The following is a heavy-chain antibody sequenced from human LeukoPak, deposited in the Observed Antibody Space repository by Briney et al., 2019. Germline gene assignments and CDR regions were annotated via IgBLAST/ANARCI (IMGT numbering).Heavy chain of an antibody. J-gene: IGHJ4*02. CDR3: TYGSGSSTGWYFDY. Sequence: VALRLSCEGSGFTFSSYWMHWVRQAPGQGLVWVSRLNSDGSSTNYADSVKGRFTISRDNAKNTLYLQMNSLRADDTAVYYCTYGSGSSTGWYFDYWGQGTLVTVSS. CDR2: LNSDGSST. CDR1: GFTFSSYW. D-gene: IGHD3-10*01. V-gene: IGHV3-74*01.